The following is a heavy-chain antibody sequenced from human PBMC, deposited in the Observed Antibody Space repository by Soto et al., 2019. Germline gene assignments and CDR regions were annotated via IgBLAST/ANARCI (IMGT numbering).Heavy chain of an antibody. D-gene: IGHD2-2*01. J-gene: IGHJ6*02. CDR1: GFTFSSYG. V-gene: IGHV3-30*18. CDR3: AKIVIPGGVGYCSSTSCYGMDV. CDR2: ISYDGSNK. Sequence: GGSLRLSCAASGFTFSSYGMHWVRQAPGKGLEWVAVISYDGSNKYYADSVKGRFTISRDNSKNTLYLQMNSLRAEDTAVYYCAKIVIPGGVGYCSSTSCYGMDVWGQGTTVTVSS.